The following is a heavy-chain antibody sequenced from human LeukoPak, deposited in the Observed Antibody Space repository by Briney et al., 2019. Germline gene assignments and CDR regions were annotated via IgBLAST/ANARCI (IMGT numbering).Heavy chain of an antibody. V-gene: IGHV3-33*01. Sequence: GGSLRLSCAASGFTFSSYGMHWVRQAPGKGLEWVAVIWYDGSNKYYADSVKGRFTISRDNAKNSPYLQMNSLRAEDTAVYYCARDRSTGDLDYWGQGTLVTVSS. CDR3: ARDRSTGDLDY. D-gene: IGHD7-27*01. CDR1: GFTFSSYG. J-gene: IGHJ4*02. CDR2: IWYDGSNK.